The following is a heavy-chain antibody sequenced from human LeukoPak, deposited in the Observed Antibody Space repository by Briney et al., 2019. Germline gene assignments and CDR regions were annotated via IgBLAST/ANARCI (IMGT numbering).Heavy chain of an antibody. J-gene: IGHJ6*03. V-gene: IGHV1-46*01. CDR2: INPSGGST. D-gene: IGHD4-23*01. Sequence: SVQVSCKASGYTFTSYYMHWVRQAPGQGLEWMGLINPSGGSTSYAQKFQGRVTMTRDTSTSTVYMELSSLRSEDTAVYYCARDGSVFDGGNNYYYYYMDVWGKGTTVTVSS. CDR1: GYTFTSYY. CDR3: ARDGSVFDGGNNYYYYYMDV.